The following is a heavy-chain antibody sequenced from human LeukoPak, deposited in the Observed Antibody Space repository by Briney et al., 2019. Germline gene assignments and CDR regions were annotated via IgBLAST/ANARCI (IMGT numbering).Heavy chain of an antibody. CDR1: GGSISSYY. CDR2: IYYSGGT. D-gene: IGHD6-13*01. V-gene: IGHV4-59*01. J-gene: IGHJ6*03. CDR3: ATVSDSSSWNYYYYMDV. Sequence: SETLSLTCTVSGGSISSYYWSWIRQPPGKGLEWIGYIYYSGGTNYNPSLKSRVTISVDPSKNQLSLKLSPVTAADTAVYYCATVSDSSSWNYYYYMDVWGKGTTVTISS.